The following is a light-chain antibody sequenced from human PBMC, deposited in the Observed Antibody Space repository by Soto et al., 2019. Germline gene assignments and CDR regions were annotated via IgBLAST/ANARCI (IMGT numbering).Light chain of an antibody. CDR2: DDS. V-gene: IGLV3-21*02. Sequence: SYELTQPPSVSVAPGQTASVTCGGNNSGRKSVHWYQQKPGQAPVLVVYDDSDRPSGIPERFSGSNSGNTATLTISRVEAGDEADYYCQVWDTGSDALHVFGTGTKVTVL. CDR3: QVWDTGSDALHV. J-gene: IGLJ1*01. CDR1: NSGRKS.